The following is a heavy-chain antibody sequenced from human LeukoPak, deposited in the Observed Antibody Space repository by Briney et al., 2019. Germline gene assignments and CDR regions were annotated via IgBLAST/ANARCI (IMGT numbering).Heavy chain of an antibody. D-gene: IGHD5-18*01. CDR1: GYTFTGYY. CDR3: ARWGRGLVGYSYGRSYYFDY. CDR2: INPNSGGT. V-gene: IGHV1-2*02. Sequence: ASVKVSCKASGYTFTGYYMHWVRQAPGQGLEWMGWINPNSGGTNYAQKFQGRVTMTRDTSISTAYMELSRLRSDDTAVYYCARWGRGLVGYSYGRSYYFDYWGQGTLVTVSS. J-gene: IGHJ4*02.